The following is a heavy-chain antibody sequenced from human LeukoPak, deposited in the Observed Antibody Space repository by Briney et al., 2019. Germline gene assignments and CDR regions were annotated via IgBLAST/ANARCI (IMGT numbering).Heavy chain of an antibody. Sequence: ASVKVSCKASGYTFTGYYMHWVRQAPGQGLEWMGWINPNSGGTNYAQKFQGRATMTRDASISTAYMELSRLRSDDTAVYYCARGGRDGYNLPGYFDYWGQGTLVTVSS. CDR2: INPNSGGT. V-gene: IGHV1-2*02. J-gene: IGHJ4*02. CDR3: ARGGRDGYNLPGYFDY. CDR1: GYTFTGYY. D-gene: IGHD5-24*01.